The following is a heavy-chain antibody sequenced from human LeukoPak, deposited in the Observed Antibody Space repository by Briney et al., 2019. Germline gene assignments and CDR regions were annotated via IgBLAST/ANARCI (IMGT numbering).Heavy chain of an antibody. CDR2: INPSGGST. J-gene: IGHJ4*02. Sequence: ASVKVSCKASGYTFTSYYMHWVRQAPGQGLEWMGIINPSGGSTSYAQKFQGRVTMTRDTSTSTVYMELSSLRSEDTAVYYCARAALGRITMIVVVTPYYFDYWGQGTLVTVSS. V-gene: IGHV1-46*01. D-gene: IGHD3-22*01. CDR3: ARAALGRITMIVVVTPYYFDY. CDR1: GYTFTSYY.